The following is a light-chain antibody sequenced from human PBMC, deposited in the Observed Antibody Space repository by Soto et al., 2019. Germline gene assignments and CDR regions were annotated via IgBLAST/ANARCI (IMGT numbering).Light chain of an antibody. CDR2: AAS. J-gene: IGKJ3*01. CDR3: QKYSSVPV. Sequence: DIQMTQSPTPLSASVGDRVTITCRASQDMRNFVAWYQQKPGKAPKLLIYAASTLQSGVPSRFSGSGSGTDFTLTINSLQPVDVATYSCQKYSSVPVFGPGTKVEIK. CDR1: QDMRNF. V-gene: IGKV1-27*01.